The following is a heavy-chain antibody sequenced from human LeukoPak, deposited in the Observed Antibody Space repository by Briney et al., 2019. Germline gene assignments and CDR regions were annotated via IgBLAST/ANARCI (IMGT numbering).Heavy chain of an antibody. Sequence: MPGGSLRLSCTASGFTFGDYAMSWIRQAPGKGLEWIGEINHSGSITYNPSLKSRVTISAEKSKSQFSLRLTSVTAADTAVYYCAKGVWAPRFDSWGQGTLVTVSS. D-gene: IGHD7-27*01. V-gene: IGHV4-34*01. CDR2: INHSGSI. CDR1: GFTFGDYA. CDR3: AKGVWAPRFDS. J-gene: IGHJ5*01.